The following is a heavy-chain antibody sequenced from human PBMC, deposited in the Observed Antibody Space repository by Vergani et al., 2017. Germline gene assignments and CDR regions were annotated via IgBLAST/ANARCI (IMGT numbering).Heavy chain of an antibody. CDR1: GYTFTDNY. Sequence: EVQLVQSGAEVKKPGATMKISCKVSGYTFTDNYMHWVKQAPGKGLEWMGLVDPEDGETIYAEKFKGRVTIAADKSTDTVHLELSSLRSEDTAVYYCSTPPTVTTGGMEVWGQGTTVIVSS. CDR2: VDPEDGET. V-gene: IGHV1-69-2*01. J-gene: IGHJ6*02. D-gene: IGHD4-17*01. CDR3: STPPTVTTGGMEV.